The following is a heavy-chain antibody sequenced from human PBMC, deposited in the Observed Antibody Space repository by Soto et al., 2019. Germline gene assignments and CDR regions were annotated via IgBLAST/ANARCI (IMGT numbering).Heavy chain of an antibody. CDR1: GFTFSSYG. J-gene: IGHJ6*02. Sequence: PGGSLRLSCAASGFTFSSYGMHWVRQAPGKGLEWVAVISYDGSNKYYADSVKGRFTISRDNSKNTLYLQMNSLRAEDTAVYYCAKETRRVEQWLGDYYYGMDVRGQGTTVTVSS. CDR2: ISYDGSNK. D-gene: IGHD6-19*01. V-gene: IGHV3-30*18. CDR3: AKETRRVEQWLGDYYYGMDV.